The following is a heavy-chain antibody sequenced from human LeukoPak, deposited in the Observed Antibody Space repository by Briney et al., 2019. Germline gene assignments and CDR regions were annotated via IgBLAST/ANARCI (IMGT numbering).Heavy chain of an antibody. CDR1: GGSISSCY. D-gene: IGHD3-16*02. V-gene: IGHV4-4*07. CDR3: ARGGPYDYVWGSYRQASYYYYYMDV. Sequence: PSETLSLTCTVSGGSISSCYWSWIRQPAGKGLEWIGRIYTSGSTNYNPSLKSRVTMSVDTSKNQFSLKLSSVTAADTAVYYCARGGPYDYVWGSYRQASYYYYYMDVWGKGTTVTVSS. J-gene: IGHJ6*03. CDR2: IYTSGST.